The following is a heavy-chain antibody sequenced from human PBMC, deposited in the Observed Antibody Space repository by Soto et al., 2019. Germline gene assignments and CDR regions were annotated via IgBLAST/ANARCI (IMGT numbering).Heavy chain of an antibody. J-gene: IGHJ4*02. CDR1: GYSFTSYW. D-gene: IGHD6-13*01. CDR2: IYPGDSDT. V-gene: IGHV5-51*01. Sequence: GESLKISCKGSGYSFTSYWIGLVRQMPGKGLEWMGIIYPGDSDTRYSPSFHGQVTISADKSISTAYLQRSSRKASDTAMYYCARPAGYSSSWYGVDYWGQGTLVTVSS. CDR3: ARPAGYSSSWYGVDY.